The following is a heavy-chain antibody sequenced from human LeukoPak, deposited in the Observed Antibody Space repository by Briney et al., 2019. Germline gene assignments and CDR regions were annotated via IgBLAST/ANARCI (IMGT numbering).Heavy chain of an antibody. V-gene: IGHV1-2*06. CDR1: GYTFTGYY. D-gene: IGHD1-26*01. Sequence: ASVKVSCKASGYTFTGYYVHWVRQAPGQGLEWMGRINPNSGGTNYAQKFQGRVTMTRDTSISTTYMDLSSLISDDTAVYYCARDKSGSYSPPDYWGQGTLVTVSS. CDR3: ARDKSGSYSPPDY. J-gene: IGHJ4*02. CDR2: INPNSGGT.